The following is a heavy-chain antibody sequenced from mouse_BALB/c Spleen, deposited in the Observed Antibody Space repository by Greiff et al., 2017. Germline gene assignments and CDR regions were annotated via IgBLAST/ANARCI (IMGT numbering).Heavy chain of an antibody. CDR2: INPSTGYT. Sequence: VQLQQSGAELAKPGASVKMSCKASGYTFTSYWMHWVKQRPGQGLEWIGYINPSTGYTEYNQKFKDKATLTADKSSSTAYMQLSSLTSEDSAVYYCARENYWAMDYWGQGTSVTVSS. CDR1: GYTFTSYW. D-gene: IGHD2-1*01. V-gene: IGHV1-7*01. CDR3: ARENYWAMDY. J-gene: IGHJ4*01.